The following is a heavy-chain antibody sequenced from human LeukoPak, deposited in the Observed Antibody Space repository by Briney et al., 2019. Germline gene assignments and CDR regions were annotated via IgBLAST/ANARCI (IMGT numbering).Heavy chain of an antibody. CDR2: VSYGANT. CDR3: ARGLQWDLQAFDI. CDR1: GVSMSSDY. V-gene: IGHV4-59*01. Sequence: PSETLSLTCTVSGVSMSSDYWSWIRQPPGKGLEWIGYVSYGANTNYNPSLKSRVTISVDTSKNQFSLKLSSVTAADTAVYYCARGLQWDLQAFDIWGQGTMVTVSS. D-gene: IGHD1-26*01. J-gene: IGHJ3*02.